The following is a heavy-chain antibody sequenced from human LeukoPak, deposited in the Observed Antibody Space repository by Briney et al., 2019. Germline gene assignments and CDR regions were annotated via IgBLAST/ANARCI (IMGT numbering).Heavy chain of an antibody. Sequence: PRGSLRLSCAASGFTFSSYSMNWVRQAPGKGLEWVSSISSSSYIYYADSVKGRFTISRDNAKNSLYLQMNSLRAEDTAVYYCARDVSLGGETGGPTYYFDYWGQGTLVTVSS. J-gene: IGHJ4*02. CDR2: ISSSSYI. CDR1: GFTFSSYS. V-gene: IGHV3-21*01. D-gene: IGHD4-23*01. CDR3: ARDVSLGGETGGPTYYFDY.